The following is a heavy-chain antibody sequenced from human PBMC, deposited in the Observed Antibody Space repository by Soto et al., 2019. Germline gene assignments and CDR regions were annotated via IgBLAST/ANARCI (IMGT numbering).Heavy chain of an antibody. V-gene: IGHV1-18*01. J-gene: IGHJ5*02. Sequence: ASVKVSCKASGYTFTSYGISWVRQAPGQGLEWMGWISAYNGNTNYAQKLQGRVTMTTDTSTSTAYMELRSLRSDDTAVYYCARVGYIIQGKNWFDPWGQGTLVTVSS. CDR3: ARVGYIIQGKNWFDP. CDR2: ISAYNGNT. D-gene: IGHD3-3*01. CDR1: GYTFTSYG.